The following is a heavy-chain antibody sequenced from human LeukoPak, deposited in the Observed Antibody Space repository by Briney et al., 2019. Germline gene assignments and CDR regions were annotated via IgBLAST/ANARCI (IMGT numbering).Heavy chain of an antibody. D-gene: IGHD3-22*01. CDR3: ARAHYYDSSGYYYVGYYFDY. CDR1: GGSFSGYY. J-gene: IGHJ4*02. V-gene: IGHV4-34*01. CDR2: INHSGST. Sequence: PSETLSLTCAVYGGSFSGYYWSWIRQPPGKGLEWIGEINHSGSTNYNPSLKSRVTISVDTSKNQFSLKLSSVTAADTAVYYCARAHYYDSSGYYYVGYYFDYWGQGTLVTVSS.